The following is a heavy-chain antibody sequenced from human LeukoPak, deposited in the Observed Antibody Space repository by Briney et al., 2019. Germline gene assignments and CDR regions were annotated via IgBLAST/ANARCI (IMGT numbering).Heavy chain of an antibody. Sequence: SETLSLTCTVSGGSISSSSYYWGWIRQPPGKGLEWIGSIYYSGSTYYNPSLKSRVTISVDTSKNQFSLKLSSVTAADTAVYYCASTDLGAFDIWGQGTMVTVSS. CDR1: GGSISSSSYY. J-gene: IGHJ3*02. CDR3: ASTDLGAFDI. V-gene: IGHV4-39*01. CDR2: IYYSGST.